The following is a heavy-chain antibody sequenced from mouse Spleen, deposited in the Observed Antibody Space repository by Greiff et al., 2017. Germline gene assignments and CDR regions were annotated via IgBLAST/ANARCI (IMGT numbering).Heavy chain of an antibody. CDR3: ARKDDYDGVDY. J-gene: IGHJ2*01. CDR2: IWSGGST. CDR1: GFSLTSYG. D-gene: IGHD2-4*01. Sequence: VKVVESGPGLVQPSQSLSITCTVSGFSLTSYGVHWVRQSPGKGLEWLGVIWSGGSTDYNAAFISRLSISKDNSKSQVFFKMNSLQADDTAIYYCARKDDYDGVDYWGQGTTLTVSS. V-gene: IGHV2-2*01.